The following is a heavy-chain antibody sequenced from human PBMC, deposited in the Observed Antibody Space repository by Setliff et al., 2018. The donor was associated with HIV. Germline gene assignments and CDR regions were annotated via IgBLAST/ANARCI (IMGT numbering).Heavy chain of an antibody. V-gene: IGHV3-9*01. CDR1: GFSFNDYA. CDR2: ISWRSGNI. Sequence: GGSLRLSCVASGFSFNDYAMHWVRQAPGKGLEWVSGISWRSGNIGYADSVKGRFTISRDNAKNSLYLQMNSLRVEDTAVYYCARDQLWSKATFDIWGQGTMVTVSS. J-gene: IGHJ3*02. CDR3: ARDQLWSKATFDI. D-gene: IGHD5-18*01.